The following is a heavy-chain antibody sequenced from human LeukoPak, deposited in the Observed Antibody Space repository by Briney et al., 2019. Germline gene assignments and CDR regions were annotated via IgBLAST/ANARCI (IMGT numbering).Heavy chain of an antibody. CDR1: GGSISSYY. V-gene: IGHV4-4*07. D-gene: IGHD3-9*01. CDR3: ARENYDILTGYSYFDY. Sequence: PSETPSLTCTVPGGSISSYYWSWIRQPAGKGLEWIGRIYTSGSTNYNPSLKSRVTISVDKSKNQFSLKLSSVTAADTAVYYCARENYDILTGYSYFDYWGQGTLVTVSS. J-gene: IGHJ4*02. CDR2: IYTSGST.